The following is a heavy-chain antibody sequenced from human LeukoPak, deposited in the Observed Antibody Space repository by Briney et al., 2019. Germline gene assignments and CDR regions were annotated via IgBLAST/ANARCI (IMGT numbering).Heavy chain of an antibody. J-gene: IGHJ4*02. CDR3: ARGRGDGYNFHY. CDR1: GYTFTSYG. V-gene: IGHV1-8*02. CDR2: MNPNSGNT. D-gene: IGHD5-24*01. Sequence: ASVKVSCKASGYTFTSYGISWVRQAPGQGLEWMGWMNPNSGNTGYAQKFQGRVTMTRNTSISTAYMELSSLRSEDTAVYYCARGRGDGYNFHYWGQRTLVTVSS.